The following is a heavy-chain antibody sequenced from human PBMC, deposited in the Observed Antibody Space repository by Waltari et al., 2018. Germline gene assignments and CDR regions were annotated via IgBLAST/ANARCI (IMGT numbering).Heavy chain of an antibody. CDR1: GYSISSGYY. CDR3: ARHDRPLDAFDI. Sequence: QVQLQESGPGLVKPSETLSLTCAVSGYSISSGYYWGWIRQPPGKGLEWIGIIYHSGSTYYNPSLKSRVTISVDTSKNQCSLKLSSVTAADTAVYYCARHDRPLDAFDIWCQGTMVTVSS. D-gene: IGHD3-22*01. J-gene: IGHJ3*02. CDR2: IYHSGST. V-gene: IGHV4-38-2*01.